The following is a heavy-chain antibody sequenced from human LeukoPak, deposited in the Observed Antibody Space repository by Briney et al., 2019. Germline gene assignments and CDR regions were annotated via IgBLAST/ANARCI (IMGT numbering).Heavy chain of an antibody. V-gene: IGHV1-18*01. Sequence: GASVKVSRKASGYTFTSYGISWVRQAPGQGLEWMGWISAYNGNTNYAQKLQGRVTMTTDTSTSTAYMELRSLRSDDTAVYYCAREVLRYFDWPLDYWGQGTLVTVSS. J-gene: IGHJ4*02. CDR2: ISAYNGNT. CDR1: GYTFTSYG. CDR3: AREVLRYFDWPLDY. D-gene: IGHD3-9*01.